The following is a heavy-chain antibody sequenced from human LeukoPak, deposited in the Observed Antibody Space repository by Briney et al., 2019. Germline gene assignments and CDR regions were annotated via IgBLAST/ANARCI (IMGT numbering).Heavy chain of an antibody. V-gene: IGHV3-11*03. CDR1: GFTFSDYY. D-gene: IGHD3-22*01. CDR2: ISTTSSFT. CDR3: ASGYYYYDSSGPFDY. J-gene: IGHJ4*02. Sequence: PGGSLRLSCAASGFTFSDYYMNWIRQAPGKGLEWVSYISTTSSFTDYADSVRGRFTISRDNAKNSLYLQMNSLTAEDTAVYYCASGYYYYDSSGPFDYWGQGTLVTVSS.